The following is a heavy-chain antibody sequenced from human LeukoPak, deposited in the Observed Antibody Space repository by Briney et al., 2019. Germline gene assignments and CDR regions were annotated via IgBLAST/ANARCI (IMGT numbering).Heavy chain of an antibody. CDR1: GYTFTSYY. Sequence: ASVKVSCKASGYTFTSYYMHWVRQAPGQGLEWMGIINPSGGSTSYAQKFQGRVTMTRDTSTSTVYMELSSLRSEDTAVYYCARDYYDSSGYKNWFDPWGQGTLVTVSS. D-gene: IGHD3-22*01. CDR2: INPSGGST. J-gene: IGHJ5*02. V-gene: IGHV1-46*01. CDR3: ARDYYDSSGYKNWFDP.